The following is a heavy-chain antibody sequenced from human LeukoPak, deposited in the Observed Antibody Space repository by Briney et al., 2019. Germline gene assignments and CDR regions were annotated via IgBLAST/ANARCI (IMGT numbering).Heavy chain of an antibody. CDR1: GGSISSYY. Sequence: SQTLSLTCTVSGGSISSYYWSWIRRPPGKGLEWIGYIYYSGSTNYNPSLKSRVTISVDTSKNQFSLKLSSVTAADTAVYYCARGASGWTGYYFDYWGQGTLVTVSS. CDR2: IYYSGST. J-gene: IGHJ4*02. CDR3: ARGASGWTGYYFDY. D-gene: IGHD6-19*01. V-gene: IGHV4-59*01.